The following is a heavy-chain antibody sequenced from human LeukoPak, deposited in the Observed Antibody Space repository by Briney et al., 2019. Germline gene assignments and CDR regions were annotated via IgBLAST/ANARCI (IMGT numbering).Heavy chain of an antibody. D-gene: IGHD3-10*01. CDR1: GFTFSSYA. CDR2: ISGNGDST. V-gene: IGHV3-64*01. CDR3: ARDPTTMVRGVIITDFDY. J-gene: IGHJ4*02. Sequence: PGGSLRLSCAASGFTFSSYAIHWVRQAPGKGLEYVSSISGNGDSTFYANSVKGRFTISRDNSKNTLYPQMGSLRAEDTAVYYCARDPTTMVRGVIITDFDYWGQGTLVTVSS.